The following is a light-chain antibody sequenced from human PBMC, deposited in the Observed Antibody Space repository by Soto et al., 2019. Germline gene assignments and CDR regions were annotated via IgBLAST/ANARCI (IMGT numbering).Light chain of an antibody. CDR1: QSVLYSSNNMNY. CDR3: QQYYSTLLYT. J-gene: IGKJ2*01. V-gene: IGKV4-1*01. Sequence: DIVMTQSPDSLAVSLGETATINCKSSQSVLYSSNNMNYLAWYQQKPGQPPKLLIYWASTRHSGVPDLFSGSGSGTDFTLTISSLQAEDVAVYYCQQYYSTLLYTFGQGTKLEIK. CDR2: WAS.